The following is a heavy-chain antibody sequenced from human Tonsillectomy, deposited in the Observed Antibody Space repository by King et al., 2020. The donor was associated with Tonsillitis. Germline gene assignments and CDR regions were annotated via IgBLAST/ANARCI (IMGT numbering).Heavy chain of an antibody. J-gene: IGHJ3*02. Sequence: LQLQESGPGLVKPSETLSLTCTVSGGSISSSSYYWGWIRQPPGKGLEWIGSIYYSGSTYYNPSLKSRLTISVDTSKNQFSLRLSSVTAADTAVYYCARQLAVLERAHQGRYDAFDIWGQGTMVTVSS. CDR1: GGSISSSSYY. CDR2: IYYSGST. V-gene: IGHV4-39*01. CDR3: ARQLAVLERAHQGRYDAFDI. D-gene: IGHD2-2*01.